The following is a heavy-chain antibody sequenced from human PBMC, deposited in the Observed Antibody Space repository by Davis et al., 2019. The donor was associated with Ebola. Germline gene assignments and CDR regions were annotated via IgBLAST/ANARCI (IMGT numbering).Heavy chain of an antibody. Sequence: GESLKISCAASGFTFAIYWMSWIRQAPGKGLEWVANIKPDGSEKYYVDSVKGRFTISRDNGQNSLYLQMNSLRVDDTAMYYCARTSYYDYVWLDWGQGTLVTVSS. J-gene: IGHJ4*02. CDR2: IKPDGSEK. CDR3: ARTSYYDYVWLD. CDR1: GFTFAIYW. D-gene: IGHD3-16*01. V-gene: IGHV3-7*01.